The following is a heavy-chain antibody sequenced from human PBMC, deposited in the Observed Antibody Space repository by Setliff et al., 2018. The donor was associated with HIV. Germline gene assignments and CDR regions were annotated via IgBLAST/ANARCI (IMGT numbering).Heavy chain of an antibody. V-gene: IGHV4-39*07. J-gene: IGHJ6*02. D-gene: IGHD3-10*01. CDR3: ARDTLTMVRGVMFVPTESYLGMDV. Sequence: SETLSLTCTVSGGSISSSNYYWGWIRQSPGKGLEWIGSVFYSGNTYYNPSLKTRVTISVNTYKNQFSLTLRSVTAADTAVYYCARDTLTMVRGVMFVPTESYLGMDVWGQGTTGTVSS. CDR2: VFYSGNT. CDR1: GGSISSSNYY.